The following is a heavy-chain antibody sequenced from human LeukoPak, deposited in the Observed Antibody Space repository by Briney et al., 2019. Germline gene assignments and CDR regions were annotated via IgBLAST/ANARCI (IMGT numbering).Heavy chain of an antibody. V-gene: IGHV3-30*18. Sequence: GGSLRLSCAASGFTFNSYGIHWVRQAPGKGLEWVAVISDDGRTTYYADSVKGRFTISRDNSKNTLYLQMNSLRAEDTAVYYCAKLGKTENHYGSGRFSYYYYMDVWGKGTTVTISS. D-gene: IGHD3-10*01. CDR1: GFTFNSYG. CDR2: ISDDGRTT. CDR3: AKLGKTENHYGSGRFSYYYYMDV. J-gene: IGHJ6*03.